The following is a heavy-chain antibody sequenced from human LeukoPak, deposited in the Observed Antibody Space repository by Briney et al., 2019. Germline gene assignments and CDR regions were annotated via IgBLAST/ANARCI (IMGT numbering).Heavy chain of an antibody. J-gene: IGHJ4*02. D-gene: IGHD2-21*01. CDR1: GFTFSSYW. CDR2: IKQDGSEK. V-gene: IGHV3-7*01. CDR3: ARGGGYCGGNCYGIDY. Sequence: PGGSLRLSCAASGFTFSSYWMSWVRQAPGKGLEWVANIKQDGSEKYYVDSVKGRFTISRDNAKNSLFLQMNSLRAEDTAVYYCARGGGYCGGNCYGIDYWGQGTLATVSS.